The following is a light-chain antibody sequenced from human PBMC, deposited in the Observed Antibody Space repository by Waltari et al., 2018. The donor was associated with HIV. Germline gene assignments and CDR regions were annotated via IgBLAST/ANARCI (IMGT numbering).Light chain of an antibody. J-gene: IGLJ3*02. V-gene: IGLV2-8*01. Sequence: QSALTQPPSASGSPGQSVTISCTATSSDVGGSQYVSWYQQHPGKAPNLMIYEVNKRPSGVPDRFSGSKSANTASLTVSGLQADDEADYYCNSYAGSNNWVFGGGTKLTVL. CDR1: SSDVGGSQY. CDR2: EVN. CDR3: NSYAGSNNWV.